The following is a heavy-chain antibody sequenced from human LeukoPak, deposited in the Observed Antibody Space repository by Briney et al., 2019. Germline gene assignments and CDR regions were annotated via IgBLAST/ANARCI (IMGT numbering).Heavy chain of an antibody. CDR2: IYYSGST. CDR3: ARGAYSGSSPGAFDI. J-gene: IGHJ3*02. D-gene: IGHD1-26*01. Sequence: SEALSLTCTVSGGSISSYYWSWIRQPPGKGLEWIGYIYYSGSTNYNPSLKSRVTISVDTSKNQFSLKLSSVTAADTAVYYCARGAYSGSSPGAFDIWGQGTMVTVSS. V-gene: IGHV4-59*01. CDR1: GGSISSYY.